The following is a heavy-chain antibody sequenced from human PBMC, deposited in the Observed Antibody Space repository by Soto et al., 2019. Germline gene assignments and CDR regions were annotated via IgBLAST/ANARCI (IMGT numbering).Heavy chain of an antibody. V-gene: IGHV4-39*01. J-gene: IGHJ3*02. D-gene: IGHD6-19*01. Sequence: QLQLQESGPGLVKPSETLSLTCTVSGGSISSSSYYWGWIRQPPGKGLEWIGSIYYSGSTYYNPSLKSRVTISVDTSKNQFSLKLSSVTAADTAMYYCANQYSSGWYVTAFDIWGQGTMVTVSS. CDR3: ANQYSSGWYVTAFDI. CDR2: IYYSGST. CDR1: GGSISSSSYY.